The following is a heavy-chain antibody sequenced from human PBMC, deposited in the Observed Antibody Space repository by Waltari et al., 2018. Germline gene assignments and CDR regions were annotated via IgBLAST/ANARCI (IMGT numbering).Heavy chain of an antibody. J-gene: IGHJ6*02. CDR2: ISSSGRTI. V-gene: IGHV3-48*03. CDR3: ARASSYSSGCYSPLGYYGMDV. D-gene: IGHD6-19*01. CDR1: GFTFSSYE. Sequence: EVQLVESGGGLVQPGGSLRLSCAASGFTFSSYEMNWVRQAPGKGLEWVSYISSSGRTIYYADSVKGRFTISRDNAKNSLYLQMNSLRAEDTAVYYCARASSYSSGCYSPLGYYGMDVWGQGTTVTVSS.